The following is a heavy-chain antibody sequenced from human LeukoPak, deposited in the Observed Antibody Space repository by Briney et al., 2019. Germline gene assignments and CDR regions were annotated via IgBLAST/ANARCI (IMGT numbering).Heavy chain of an antibody. CDR1: GGSFSGDY. CDR3: ARRTDFWSGYMNDY. J-gene: IGHJ4*02. D-gene: IGHD3-3*01. V-gene: IGHV4-34*01. Sequence: SETLSLTCAVYGGSFSGDYWSWIRQPPGKGLEWIGEINHSGSTNYNPSLKSRVTISVDTSKNQFSLKLSSVTAADTAVYYCARRTDFWSGYMNDYWGQGTLVTVSS. CDR2: INHSGST.